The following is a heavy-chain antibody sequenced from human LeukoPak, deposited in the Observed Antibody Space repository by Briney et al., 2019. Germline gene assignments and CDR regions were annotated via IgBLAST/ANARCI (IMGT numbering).Heavy chain of an antibody. CDR3: ARGVRGRYYFDY. CDR1: GGSISSSSYY. V-gene: IGHV4-39*07. Sequence: SETLSLTCTVSGGSISSSSYYWGWIRQPPGKGLEWIGSIYYSGSTYYNPSLKSRVTISVDTSKNQFSLKLSSVTAADTAVYYCARGVRGRYYFDYWGQGTLVSVSS. CDR2: IYYSGST. D-gene: IGHD3-10*01. J-gene: IGHJ4*02.